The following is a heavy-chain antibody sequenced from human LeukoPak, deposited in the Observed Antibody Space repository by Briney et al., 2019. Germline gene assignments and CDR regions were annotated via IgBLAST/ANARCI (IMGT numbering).Heavy chain of an antibody. CDR3: ARYKQGWYFDL. CDR1: GGSISSYY. D-gene: IGHD1-14*01. J-gene: IGHJ2*01. V-gene: IGHV4-59*01. CDR2: IYYSGST. Sequence: SETLSLTCPVSGGSISSYYWSWIRQPPGKGLEWIGYIYYSGSTNYNPSLKNRVTISVDTSKNQFSLKLSSVTAADTAVYFCARYKQGWYFDLWGRGTLVTVSS.